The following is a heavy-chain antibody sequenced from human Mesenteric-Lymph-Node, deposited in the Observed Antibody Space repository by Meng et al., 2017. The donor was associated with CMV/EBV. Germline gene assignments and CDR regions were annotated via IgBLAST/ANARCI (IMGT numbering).Heavy chain of an antibody. V-gene: IGHV4-39*07. J-gene: IGHJ4*02. CDR1: GGSISSTSYY. CDR3: GRFPRHRKVAGTTDY. Sequence: SETLSLTCSVSGGSISSTSYYWGWIRQTPARGLDWIAVIYSGGSTHYNPSLESRVAISMDTSNNQFSLRLSSVTAADTAVYYCGRFPRHRKVAGTTDYWGQGALVTVSS. D-gene: IGHD6-19*01. CDR2: IYSGGST.